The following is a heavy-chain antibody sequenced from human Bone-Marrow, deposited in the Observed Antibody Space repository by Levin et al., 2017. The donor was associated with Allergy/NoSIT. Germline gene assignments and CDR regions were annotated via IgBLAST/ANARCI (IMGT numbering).Heavy chain of an antibody. CDR2: IKSKTDGGTT. D-gene: IGHD2-15*01. CDR3: TTDGSTTVVYYFDN. J-gene: IGHJ4*02. CDR1: GFTFRNAW. V-gene: IGHV3-15*01. Sequence: SCAGSGFTFRNAWMSWVRQAPGKGPEWVGRIKSKTDGGTTDYAAPVKGRVTISRDDSKNTLYLQMNSLKTEDNAIYYCTTDGSTTVVYYFDNWGQGTLVTVSS.